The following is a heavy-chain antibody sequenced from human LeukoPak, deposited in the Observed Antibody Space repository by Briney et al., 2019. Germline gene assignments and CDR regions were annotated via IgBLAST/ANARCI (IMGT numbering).Heavy chain of an antibody. D-gene: IGHD5-24*01. V-gene: IGHV4-31*03. J-gene: IGHJ4*02. CDR2: IYYSGST. CDR1: GGSISSGGYY. CDR3: ARWSTLQHRLYYFDY. Sequence: SETLSLTCTVSGGSISSGGYYWSWIRQHPGKGLEWIGYIYYSGSTYYNPSLKSRVTISVDTSKNQFSLKLSSVTAADTAVYYCARWSTLQHRLYYFDYWGQGTLVTVSS.